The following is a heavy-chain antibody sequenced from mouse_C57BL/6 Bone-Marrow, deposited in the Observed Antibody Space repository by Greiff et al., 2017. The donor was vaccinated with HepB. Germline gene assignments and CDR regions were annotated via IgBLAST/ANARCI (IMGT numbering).Heavy chain of an antibody. V-gene: IGHV6-6*01. D-gene: IGHD1-1*01. J-gene: IGHJ3*01. CDR1: GFTFSDAW. CDR3: TGGYYYGSSFFAY. Sequence: EVKLVESGGGLVQPGGSMKLSCAASGFTFSDAWMDWVRQSPEKGLEWVAEIRNKANNHATYYSESVKGRFSISRDDSKSSVYLQMNSLRAEDTGIYYCTGGYYYGSSFFAYWGQGTLVTVSA. CDR2: IRNKANNHAT.